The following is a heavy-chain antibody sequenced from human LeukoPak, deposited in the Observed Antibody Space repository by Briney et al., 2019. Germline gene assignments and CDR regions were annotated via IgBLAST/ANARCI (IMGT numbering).Heavy chain of an antibody. J-gene: IGHJ4*02. CDR3: ARFLTLGYYDSSGYDY. V-gene: IGHV1-2*06. CDR2: INPNSGGT. D-gene: IGHD3-22*01. CDR1: GYTFTGYY. Sequence: GASVKVSCKASGYTFTGYYMHWVRQAPGQGLEWMGRINPNSGGTNYAQKFQGRVTMTRDTSISTAYMGLSRLRSDDTAVYYCARFLTLGYYDSSGYDYWGQGTLVTVSS.